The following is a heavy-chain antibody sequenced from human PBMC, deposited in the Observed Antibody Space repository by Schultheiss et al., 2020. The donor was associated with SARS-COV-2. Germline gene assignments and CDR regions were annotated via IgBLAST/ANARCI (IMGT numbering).Heavy chain of an antibody. CDR3: ARVIAEENYYYYGMDV. J-gene: IGHJ6*02. D-gene: IGHD6-13*01. CDR1: GFTFSSYW. Sequence: GESLKISCAASGFTFSSYWMSWVRQAPGKGLEWVANIKQDGSEKYYVDSVKGRFTISRDNAKNSLYLQMNSLRAKDTAVYYCARVIAEENYYYYGMDVWGQGTTVTVSS. CDR2: IKQDGSEK. V-gene: IGHV3-7*04.